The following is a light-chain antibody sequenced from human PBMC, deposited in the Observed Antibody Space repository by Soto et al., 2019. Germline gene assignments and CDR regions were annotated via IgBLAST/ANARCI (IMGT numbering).Light chain of an antibody. J-gene: IGKJ1*01. CDR3: QHYGSSPRT. Sequence: EIVLTQSPGTLSLSPGERATLSCRASQSVSSNLAWYQQKPGQAPRLLIYGASTRATGIPDRFSGSGSETDFTLTISRLEPEDFAVYYCQHYGSSPRTFGQGTKVDIK. CDR1: QSVSSN. CDR2: GAS. V-gene: IGKV3-20*01.